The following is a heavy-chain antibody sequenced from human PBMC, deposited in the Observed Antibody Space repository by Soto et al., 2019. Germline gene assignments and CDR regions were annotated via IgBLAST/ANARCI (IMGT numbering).Heavy chain of an antibody. J-gene: IGHJ5*02. CDR3: ARRLQDGVFDP. D-gene: IGHD3-10*01. V-gene: IGHV4-39*01. CDR2: IYYSGST. CDR1: GGSISSSSYY. Sequence: QLQLQESGPGLVKPSETLSLTCTVSGGSISSSSYYWGWIRQPPGKGLEWIGSIYYSGSTYYNPSLKSRVTISVDTSKNQFSLKLSSVTAADTAVYYCARRLQDGVFDPWGQGTLVTVSS.